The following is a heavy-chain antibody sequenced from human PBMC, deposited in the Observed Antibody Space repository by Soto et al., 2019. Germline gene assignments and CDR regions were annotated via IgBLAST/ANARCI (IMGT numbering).Heavy chain of an antibody. Sequence: LRLSCAASGFTFSSYAMSWVRQAPGKGLEWVSAISGSGGSTYYADSVKGRFTISRDNSKNTLYLQMNSLRAEDTAVYYCAKVLGYSYGSFDYWGQGTLVTVSS. CDR2: ISGSGGST. D-gene: IGHD5-18*01. J-gene: IGHJ4*02. CDR1: GFTFSSYA. V-gene: IGHV3-23*01. CDR3: AKVLGYSYGSFDY.